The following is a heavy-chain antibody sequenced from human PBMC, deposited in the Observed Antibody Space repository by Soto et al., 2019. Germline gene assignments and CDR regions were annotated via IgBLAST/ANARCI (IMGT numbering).Heavy chain of an antibody. J-gene: IGHJ4*02. D-gene: IGHD3-16*01. V-gene: IGHV4-30-2*01. Sequence: SETLSLTCAVSGGSISSGGYSWSWIRQPPGKGLEWIGYIYHSGSTYYNPSLKSRVTISVDTSKNQFSLKLSSVTAADTAVYYCARVNYGLSGGGRVPLIAYWGQGTLVTVSS. CDR2: IYHSGST. CDR3: ARVNYGLSGGGRVPLIAY. CDR1: GGSISSGGYS.